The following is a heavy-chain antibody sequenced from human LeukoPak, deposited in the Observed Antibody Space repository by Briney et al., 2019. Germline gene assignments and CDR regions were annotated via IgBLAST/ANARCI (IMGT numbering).Heavy chain of an antibody. Sequence: PSETLSLTCAVYGGSFSGYYWSWIRQPPGKGLEWIGEINHSGSTNYNPSLKSRVTISVDTSKNQFSLKLSSVIAADTAVYYCASLTGDGYKGGYWGQGTLVTVSS. CDR1: GGSFSGYY. J-gene: IGHJ4*02. V-gene: IGHV4-34*01. CDR3: ASLTGDGYKGGY. D-gene: IGHD5-12*01. CDR2: INHSGST.